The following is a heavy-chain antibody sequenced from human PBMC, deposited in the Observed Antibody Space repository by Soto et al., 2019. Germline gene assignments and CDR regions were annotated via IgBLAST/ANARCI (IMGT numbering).Heavy chain of an antibody. Sequence: QVQLVESGGGVVQPGRSLRLSCAASGFTFSSYAMHWVHQAPGKGLEWVALISYDGSNKYYADSVKGRFTISRDNSKNTLYLQMNSLRTEDTAVYYCAKDLSAARADYYFDYWGQGTLVTVSS. CDR1: GFTFSSYA. V-gene: IGHV3-30-3*01. D-gene: IGHD3-10*01. J-gene: IGHJ4*02. CDR2: ISYDGSNK. CDR3: AKDLSAARADYYFDY.